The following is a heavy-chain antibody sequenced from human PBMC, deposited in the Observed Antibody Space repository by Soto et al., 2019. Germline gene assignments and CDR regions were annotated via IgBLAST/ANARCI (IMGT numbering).Heavy chain of an antibody. CDR2: ISYDGSNK. V-gene: IGHV3-30*18. CDR3: AKDLYYYDSSGSYGGTFDI. D-gene: IGHD3-22*01. J-gene: IGHJ3*02. CDR1: GFIFSSYA. Sequence: PGGLLRLSCAASGFIFSSYAMHWVRQAPGKGLEWVAVISYDGSNKYYADSVKGRFIISRDNSKNTLYLQMDSLRAEDTAVYYCAKDLYYYDSSGSYGGTFDIWGQGTMVTVSS.